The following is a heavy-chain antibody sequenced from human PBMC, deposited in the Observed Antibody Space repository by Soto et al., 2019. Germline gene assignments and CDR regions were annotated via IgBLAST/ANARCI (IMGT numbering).Heavy chain of an antibody. CDR2: IYYSGST. Sequence: QVQLQESGPGLVKPSETLSLTCTVSGGSISSYYWSWIRQPPGKGLEWIGYIYYSGSTNYNPSLKSRVTISVNTSKNPFPLKLSSVTAADTAVYYCAREAYDYVWGSYRPSGFDIWGQGTMVTVSS. CDR1: GGSISSYY. J-gene: IGHJ3*02. V-gene: IGHV4-59*01. CDR3: AREAYDYVWGSYRPSGFDI. D-gene: IGHD3-16*02.